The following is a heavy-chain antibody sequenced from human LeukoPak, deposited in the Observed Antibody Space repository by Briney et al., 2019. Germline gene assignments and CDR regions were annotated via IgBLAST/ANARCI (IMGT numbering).Heavy chain of an antibody. V-gene: IGHV4-39*01. CDR1: GGSISSSSYY. CDR2: IYYSGST. D-gene: IGHD5-24*01. Sequence: SETLSLTCTVSGGSISSSSYYWGWIRQPPGKGLEWIGSIYYSGSTYYNPSLKSRVTISVDTSKNQFSLKLSSVTAADTAVYYCARGQGWLQSSGFSGVFDYWGQGTLVTVPS. CDR3: ARGQGWLQSSGFSGVFDY. J-gene: IGHJ4*02.